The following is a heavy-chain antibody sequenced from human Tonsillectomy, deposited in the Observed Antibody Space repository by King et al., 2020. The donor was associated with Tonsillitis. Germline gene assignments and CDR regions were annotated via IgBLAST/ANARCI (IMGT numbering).Heavy chain of an antibody. Sequence: QLQESGPGLVKPSETLSLTCGVSGYFISSGYYWGWIRQPPGKGLEWIGSINHSGTTYYNPSLKSRVTISVDTSKNQFSLKLSSVTAADTAVYYCARVVDTSRVIASGDFWGQGTLVTVSS. D-gene: IGHD5-18*01. CDR3: ARVVDTSRVIASGDF. V-gene: IGHV4-38-2*01. CDR1: GYFISSGYY. J-gene: IGHJ4*02. CDR2: INHSGTT.